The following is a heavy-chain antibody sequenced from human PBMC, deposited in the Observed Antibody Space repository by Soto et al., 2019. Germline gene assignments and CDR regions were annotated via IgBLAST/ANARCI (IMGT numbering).Heavy chain of an antibody. V-gene: IGHV4-39*01. D-gene: IGHD3-10*01. J-gene: IGHJ5*02. Sequence: PSETLSLTCTVSGGSITSSSYYWGWIRQPPGKGLEWIGTIYYSVSTYYNPSLKSRVTISVDTSKNQFSLNLSSVTAEDTAVYYCERNPNWLRGLGSYLRLSWFDPWGQGILVNVS. CDR1: GGSITSSSYY. CDR2: IYYSVST. CDR3: ERNPNWLRGLGSYLRLSWFDP.